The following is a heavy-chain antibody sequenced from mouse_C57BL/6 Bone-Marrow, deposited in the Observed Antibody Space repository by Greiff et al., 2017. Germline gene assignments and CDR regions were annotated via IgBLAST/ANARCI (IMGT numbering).Heavy chain of an antibody. J-gene: IGHJ2*01. CDR2: IDPSDSYT. D-gene: IGHD2-12*01. Sequence: QVQLQQPGAELVRPGTSVKLSCKASGYTFTSYWMHWVKQRPGQGLEWIGVIDPSDSYTKYNQTFKGKATLTVDTSSSTAFMQLRSLTSEDAAVYFCSRHVSCLFDYWGQGTTLTVSS. CDR1: GYTFTSYW. CDR3: SRHVSCLFDY. V-gene: IGHV1-59*01.